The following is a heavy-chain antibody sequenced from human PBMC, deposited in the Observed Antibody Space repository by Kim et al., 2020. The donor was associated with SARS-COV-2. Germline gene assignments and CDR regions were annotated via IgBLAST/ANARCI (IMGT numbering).Heavy chain of an antibody. V-gene: IGHV4-34*01. CDR2: T. D-gene: IGHD3-22*01. CDR3: ARGVITTGFDY. J-gene: IGHJ4*02. Sequence: TNDHPSLKSRLTLSIDPSKNHLSLKVPSVTAADTAVYYCARGVITTGFDYWGQGTLVTVSS.